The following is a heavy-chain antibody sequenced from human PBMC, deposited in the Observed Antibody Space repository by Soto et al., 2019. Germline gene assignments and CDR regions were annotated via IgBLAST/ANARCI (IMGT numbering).Heavy chain of an antibody. D-gene: IGHD4-4*01. CDR3: AKSKSTDLYCFDY. Sequence: GGSLRLSCAASGFTFSSYAMSWVRQAPGKGLERVSVISGYGGSTYYADSVNGRFTISRDNSKNTLYLQMNSLRAEDTAVYYCAKSKSTDLYCFDYWGQGTLVTVPS. CDR2: ISGYGGST. J-gene: IGHJ4*02. V-gene: IGHV3-23*01. CDR1: GFTFSSYA.